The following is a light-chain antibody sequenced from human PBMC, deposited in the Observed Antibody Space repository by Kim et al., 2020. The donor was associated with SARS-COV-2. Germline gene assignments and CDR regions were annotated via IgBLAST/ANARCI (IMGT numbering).Light chain of an antibody. CDR3: MHALQTPFT. V-gene: IGKV2-28*01. CDR2: LGS. J-gene: IGKJ2*01. CDR1: QRLLHSIVSDV. Sequence: DPAYISCWSIQRLLHSIVSDVLDWYGQWPGLSPPLPIYLGSTRPSWVPERVSGSGSGSVFILKNSTVEAEDLGVYYGMHALQTPFTFGQGTKLEI.